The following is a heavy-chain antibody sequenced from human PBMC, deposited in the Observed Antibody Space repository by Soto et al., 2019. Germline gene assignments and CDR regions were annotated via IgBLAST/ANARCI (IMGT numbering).Heavy chain of an antibody. CDR2: ILNSADTV. D-gene: IGHD1-26*01. V-gene: IGHV3-48*01. Sequence: EVQLVESGGGLVQPGGSLRLSCVGSGLIFGDYSMNWIRQAPGRGLEWVSFILNSADTVYYADSVKGRFTVSRDNAKNSLFLQMDSLRIADTAVYYGTGGGFTSGPGYWGQGALVSVSS. CDR1: GLIFGDYS. J-gene: IGHJ4*02. CDR3: TGGGFTSGPGY.